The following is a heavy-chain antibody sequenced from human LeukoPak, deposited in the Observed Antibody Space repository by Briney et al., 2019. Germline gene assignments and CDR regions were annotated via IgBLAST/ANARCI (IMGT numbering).Heavy chain of an antibody. Sequence: GGSLRLSCAASGFTFSSYWMSWVRQAPGKGLEGVANIKQDGSEKYYVDSVKGRFTISRDNAKNSLYLHMNSLRAEDTAVYYCARARIPNYYDSSGPFAYFDYWGQGTLVTVSS. D-gene: IGHD3-22*01. CDR1: GFTFSSYW. V-gene: IGHV3-7*01. CDR2: IKQDGSEK. CDR3: ARARIPNYYDSSGPFAYFDY. J-gene: IGHJ4*02.